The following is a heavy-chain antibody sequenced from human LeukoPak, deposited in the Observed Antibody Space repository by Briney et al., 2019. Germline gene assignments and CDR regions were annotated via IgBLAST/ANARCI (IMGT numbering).Heavy chain of an antibody. CDR2: IIPIFGTA. CDR1: GGTFSSYA. J-gene: IGHJ6*02. D-gene: IGHD6-13*01. CDR3: ARVRIGQQLDKYYYYAMDV. V-gene: IGHV1-69*05. Sequence: SVKVSCKASGGTFSSYAISWVRQAPGQGLEWMGGIIPIFGTANYAQKFQGRVTMTTDTSISTAYMEVSRLRSDDTAVYYCARVRIGQQLDKYYYYAMDVWGQGTTVTVSS.